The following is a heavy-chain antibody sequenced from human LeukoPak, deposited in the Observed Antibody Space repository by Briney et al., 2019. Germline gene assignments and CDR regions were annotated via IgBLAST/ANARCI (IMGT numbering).Heavy chain of an antibody. CDR1: GFTFSSYW. CDR2: IKTDGSNT. CDR3: ARDGGSAWFLDY. Sequence: GGSLRLSCAASGFTFSSYWMHWVRQAPGKGLVWVSRIKTDGSNTNYADSVKGRFTISRDNAKNSLYLQMNSLRAEDTAVYYCARDGGSAWFLDYWGQGTLVTVSS. D-gene: IGHD6-19*01. J-gene: IGHJ4*02. V-gene: IGHV3-74*01.